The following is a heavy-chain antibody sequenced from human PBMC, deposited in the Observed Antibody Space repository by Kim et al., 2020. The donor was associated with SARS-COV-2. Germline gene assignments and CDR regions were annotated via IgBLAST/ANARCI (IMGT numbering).Heavy chain of an antibody. J-gene: IGHJ4*03. CDR1: GYTFTSYY. CDR3: ARSITMVLGDIMAFDY. D-gene: IGHD3-10*01. CDR2: INPSGGST. Sequence: ASVKVYCKASGYTFTSYYMHWVRKAPGQGLEWMGIINPSGGSTSYAQKFQGRVTMTRDTSMSTAYMELSSLRSEDTAVYYCARSITMVLGDIMAFDYWGQGTLVTVSS. V-gene: IGHV1-46*01.